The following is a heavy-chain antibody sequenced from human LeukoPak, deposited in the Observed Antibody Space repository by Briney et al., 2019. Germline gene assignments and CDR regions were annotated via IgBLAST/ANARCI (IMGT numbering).Heavy chain of an antibody. D-gene: IGHD4-17*01. CDR3: AKDLNYGDLLDY. V-gene: IGHV3-21*06. CDR1: GFTFSSYS. CDR2: ISSSSSYI. Sequence: GGSLRLSCAASGFTFSSYSMNWVRQAPGKGLEWVSSISSSSSYIYYADSVKGRFTISRDNSKNTLYLQMNSLRAEDTAVYYCAKDLNYGDLLDYWGQGTLVTVSS. J-gene: IGHJ4*02.